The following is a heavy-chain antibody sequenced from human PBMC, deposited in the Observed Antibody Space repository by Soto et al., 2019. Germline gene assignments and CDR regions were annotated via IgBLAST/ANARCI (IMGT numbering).Heavy chain of an antibody. V-gene: IGHV3-13*01. CDR3: ARGRLISLCYCDY. CDR1: GFTFSNYD. CDR2: IGTAGDT. Sequence: EVQLVESGGGLVQPGGSLRLSCAASGFTFSNYDMHWVRQVTGKGLEWVSTIGTAGDTYYPGSVKGRFTIARENAKNALYLQMNSLRAEDTAVYYCARGRLISLCYCDYWGEGTLVTVSS. D-gene: IGHD2-15*01. J-gene: IGHJ4*02.